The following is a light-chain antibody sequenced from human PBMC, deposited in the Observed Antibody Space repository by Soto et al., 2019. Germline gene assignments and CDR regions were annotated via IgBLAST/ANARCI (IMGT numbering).Light chain of an antibody. Sequence: ETVMTQSPATLSVSPGERATLSCRASQSVSSNLAWYQQKLGQAPRLLIYGASTRATDIPARFSGSGSGTEYTPTISSLQPEDFAVYYCQQYNDWPPQLTFGGGTKVEIK. V-gene: IGKV3-15*01. CDR1: QSVSSN. CDR3: QQYNDWPPQLT. CDR2: GAS. J-gene: IGKJ4*01.